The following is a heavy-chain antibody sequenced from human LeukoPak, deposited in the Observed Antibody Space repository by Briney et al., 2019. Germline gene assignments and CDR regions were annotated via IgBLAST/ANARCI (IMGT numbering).Heavy chain of an antibody. Sequence: ASVNVSCTASGYTFTSNYIHWVRQAPGQGLEWMGMIYPRDGSTSYAQKFQGRVTVTRGTSTSTVHMELGGLRSEDTAVYYCARDQEGFGYWGQGTLVTVSS. J-gene: IGHJ4*02. CDR1: GYTFTSNY. CDR2: IYPRDGST. CDR3: ARDQEGFGY. V-gene: IGHV1-46*01.